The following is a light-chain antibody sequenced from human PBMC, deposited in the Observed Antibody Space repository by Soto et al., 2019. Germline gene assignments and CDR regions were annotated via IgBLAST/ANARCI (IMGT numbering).Light chain of an antibody. CDR3: QQYTGYSRS. CDR1: QSISNS. Sequence: DIQMTQSPSTLSASVGDRVTITCRASQSISNSLAWYQHKPGKAPYLLISDASNLDRGVPSRFSGSGSGTEFTLIISSMQPDDSATYYCQQYTGYSRSFGQGTKVDI. CDR2: DAS. J-gene: IGKJ1*01. V-gene: IGKV1-5*01.